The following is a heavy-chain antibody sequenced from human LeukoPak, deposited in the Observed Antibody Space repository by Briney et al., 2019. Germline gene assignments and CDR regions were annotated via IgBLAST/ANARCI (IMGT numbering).Heavy chain of an antibody. Sequence: PSETLSLTCTVSGGSISSYYWSWIRQPAGKGLEWIGRIYTSGGTNYNPSLKSRVTMSVDTSKNQFSLKLSSVTAADTAVYYCARDYYDSSGYYRRGDAFDIWGQGTMVTASS. CDR2: IYTSGGT. CDR3: ARDYYDSSGYYRRGDAFDI. CDR1: GGSISSYY. V-gene: IGHV4-4*07. D-gene: IGHD3-22*01. J-gene: IGHJ3*02.